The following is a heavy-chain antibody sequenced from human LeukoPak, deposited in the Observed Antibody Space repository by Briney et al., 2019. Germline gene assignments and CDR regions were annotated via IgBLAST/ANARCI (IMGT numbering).Heavy chain of an antibody. D-gene: IGHD4-23*01. J-gene: IGHJ4*01. V-gene: IGHV1-2*02. Sequence: ASVKVSCKASGYTFSGCYMHWFRQAPGQGLEWMGFINPSSGDSNYAQKFQGRVTMTSDTSISTAYLELNRLRTDDTAIYFCARDVHDYGGNSGFDYWGQGSLVIVSS. CDR2: INPSSGDS. CDR3: ARDVHDYGGNSGFDY. CDR1: GYTFSGCY.